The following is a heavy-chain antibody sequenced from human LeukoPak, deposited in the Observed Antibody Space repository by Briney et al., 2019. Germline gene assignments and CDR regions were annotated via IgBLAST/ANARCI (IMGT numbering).Heavy chain of an antibody. Sequence: GASVKVSCKASGGTFSSYAISWVRQAPGQGLEWMGGIIPIFGTANYAQKFQGRVTITTDESTSTAYMELSSLRSEDTAVYYCARLSGLLWLVGGDNWFDPWGQGTLVTVSS. J-gene: IGHJ5*02. CDR2: IIPIFGTA. CDR3: ARLSGLLWLVGGDNWFDP. D-gene: IGHD3-10*01. CDR1: GGTFSSYA. V-gene: IGHV1-69*05.